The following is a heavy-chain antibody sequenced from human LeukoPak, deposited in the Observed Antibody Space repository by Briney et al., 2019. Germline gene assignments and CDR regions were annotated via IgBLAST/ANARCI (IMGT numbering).Heavy chain of an antibody. CDR3: ARDFAASNEY. J-gene: IGHJ4*02. CDR1: GFTFSSYG. V-gene: IGHV3-30*02. D-gene: IGHD3-3*01. CDR2: IRYDGSNK. Sequence: PGGSLRLSCAASGFTFSSYGMHWVRQAPGKGLEWVAFIRYDGSNKYYADSVKGRFTISRDNSKNTLYLQMNSLRAEDTAVYYCARDFAASNEYWGQGTLVTVSS.